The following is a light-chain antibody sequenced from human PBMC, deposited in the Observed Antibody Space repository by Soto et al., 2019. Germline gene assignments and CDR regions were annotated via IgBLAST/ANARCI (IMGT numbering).Light chain of an antibody. CDR1: GSNIGSNY. CDR2: RNN. Sequence: QSVLTQPASASGTPGQRVTLSCSGTGSNIGSNYVYWYQQLPGTAPKLLIYRNNQRPSGVPDRFSGSKSGTSASLAISGLRSEDEADYYCAAWDDSLSGGVFGGGTKLTVL. V-gene: IGLV1-47*01. J-gene: IGLJ3*02. CDR3: AAWDDSLSGGV.